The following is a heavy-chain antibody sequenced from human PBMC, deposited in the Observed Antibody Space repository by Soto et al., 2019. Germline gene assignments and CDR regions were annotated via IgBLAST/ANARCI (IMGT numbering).Heavy chain of an antibody. D-gene: IGHD6-13*01. J-gene: IGHJ6*03. CDR3: VAGNYYMDV. CDR2: TYYRSKWYY. Sequence: SQTLSLTCAISGDSVSSNSGSWNWIRQSPSRGLEWLGRTYYRSKWYYNYAVSVKSRITINPDTSMNQFSLQLNSVTPEDTAVYYCVAGNYYMDVWGKGATVPSP. V-gene: IGHV6-1*01. CDR1: GDSVSSNSGS.